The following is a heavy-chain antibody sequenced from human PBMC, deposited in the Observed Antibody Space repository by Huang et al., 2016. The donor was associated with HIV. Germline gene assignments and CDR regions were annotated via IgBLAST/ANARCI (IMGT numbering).Heavy chain of an antibody. Sequence: QVQLQESGPGLVKPSETLSLTCTVSGGSISSHYWRWVRQPAGKGLEWIGSVYSSGRTKYNPARKSRVTISVDTSKNQFSLRGTSVTAADTAVYFCARLDSSSWYALDYWGQGTLVTVSS. D-gene: IGHD2-2*01. V-gene: IGHV4-59*11. CDR3: ARLDSSSWYALDY. CDR1: GGSISSHY. J-gene: IGHJ4*02. CDR2: VYSSGRT.